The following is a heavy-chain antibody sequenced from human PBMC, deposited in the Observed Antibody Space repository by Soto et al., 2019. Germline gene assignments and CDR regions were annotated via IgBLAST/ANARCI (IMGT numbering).Heavy chain of an antibody. CDR1: GFTFSSYW. Sequence: PGGSLRLSCAASGFTFSSYWMHWVRQAPGKGLVRVSRINSDGSSTSYADSVKGRFTISRDNAKNTLYLQMNSLRAEDTAVYYSARDPLYYYGLDVWGQGTTVTVSS. CDR3: ARDPLYYYGLDV. V-gene: IGHV3-74*01. CDR2: INSDGSST. J-gene: IGHJ6*02.